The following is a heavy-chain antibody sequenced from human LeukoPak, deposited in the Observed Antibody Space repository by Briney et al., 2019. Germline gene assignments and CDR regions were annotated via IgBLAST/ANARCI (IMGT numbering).Heavy chain of an antibody. CDR2: FDPEDGET. CDR3: ATHLGV. V-gene: IGHV1-24*01. CDR1: GYTLTQLS. Sequence: ASVKVSCKVSGYTLTQLSMHWGRQAPGKGLEWMGGFDPEDGETIYAQKFQGRVTITEDTSTDTAYMELSSLRSEDTAVYYCATHLGVWGQGTTVTVSS. J-gene: IGHJ6*02.